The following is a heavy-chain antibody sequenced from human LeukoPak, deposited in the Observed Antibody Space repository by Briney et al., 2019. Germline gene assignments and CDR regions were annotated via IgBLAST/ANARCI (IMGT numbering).Heavy chain of an antibody. D-gene: IGHD2-15*01. V-gene: IGHV4-30-4*07. CDR1: GGSISSGGYS. CDR2: IYYSGST. J-gene: IGHJ3*02. Sequence: SETLSLTCAVSGGSISSGGYSWSWIRQPPGKGLEWIGYIYYSGSTYYNPSLKSRVTISVDTSKNQFSLKLSSVTAADTAVYYCARDSVVLRHGAFDIWGQGTMVTVSS. CDR3: ARDSVVLRHGAFDI.